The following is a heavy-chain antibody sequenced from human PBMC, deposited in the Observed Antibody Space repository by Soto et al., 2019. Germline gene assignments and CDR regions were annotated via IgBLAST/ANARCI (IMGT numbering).Heavy chain of an antibody. D-gene: IGHD4-17*01. CDR1: GYTFTGYY. J-gene: IGHJ4*02. CDR2: INPNSGGT. CDR3: ARDQHDYGIDY. Sequence: VASVKVSCKASGYTFTGYYMHWVRQAPGQGLEWMGWINPNSGGTNHAQKFQGRVTMTRDTSISTAYMELSRLRSDDTAVYYCARDQHDYGIDYWGQGTLVTVSS. V-gene: IGHV1-2*02.